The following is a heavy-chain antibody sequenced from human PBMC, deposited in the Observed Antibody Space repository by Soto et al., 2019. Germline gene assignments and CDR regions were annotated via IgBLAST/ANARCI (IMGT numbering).Heavy chain of an antibody. Sequence: EVQLVESGGGLVQPGGSLKLSCAASGFIFSGSDVHWVRQASGQGLEWVGRILSKAGNYATAYPASMKGRFTISRDDSENTAFLQMNSLKTEDTAVYYCIRGGSPYYYDYWGQGTLVVVSS. CDR2: ILSKAGNYAT. V-gene: IGHV3-73*01. J-gene: IGHJ4*02. CDR1: GFIFSGSD. CDR3: IRGGSPYYYDY. D-gene: IGHD1-26*01.